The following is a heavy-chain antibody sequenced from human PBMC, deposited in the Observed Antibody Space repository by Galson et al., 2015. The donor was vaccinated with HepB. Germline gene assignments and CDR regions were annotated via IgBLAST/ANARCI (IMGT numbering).Heavy chain of an antibody. CDR1: GGSISSYY. CDR2: IYYSGST. V-gene: IGHV4-59*01. D-gene: IGHD3-3*01. Sequence: TLSLTCTVSGGSISSYYWSWIRQPPGKGLEWIGYIYYSGSTNYNPSLKSRVTISVDTSKNQFSLKLSSVTAADTAVYYCARGLLHDFWSGLTVPYYYYGMDVWGQGTTVTVSS. CDR3: ARGLLHDFWSGLTVPYYYYGMDV. J-gene: IGHJ6*02.